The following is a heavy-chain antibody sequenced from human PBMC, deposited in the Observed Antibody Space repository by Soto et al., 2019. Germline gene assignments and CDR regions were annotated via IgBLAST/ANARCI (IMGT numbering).Heavy chain of an antibody. CDR2: ISNSGGTT. J-gene: IGHJ4*02. Sequence: GGSLRLSCAASGFTFSSYALSWVRQAPGKGLEWVSTISNSGGTTDYAGSVKGRFTISRENAKNTLYLQMNSLRAEDTAVYYCAKGNDFWSGYRHLDSWGQGTLVTVSS. D-gene: IGHD3-3*01. CDR3: AKGNDFWSGYRHLDS. V-gene: IGHV3-23*01. CDR1: GFTFSSYA.